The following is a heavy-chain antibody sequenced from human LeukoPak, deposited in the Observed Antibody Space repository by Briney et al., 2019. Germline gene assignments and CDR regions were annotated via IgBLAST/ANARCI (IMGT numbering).Heavy chain of an antibody. CDR3: AKGAILWYLYFDY. CDR1: GFTFSSYA. CDR2: ISGSGGGT. Sequence: GGSLRLSCAASGFTFSSYAMSWVRQAPGKGLEWVSAISGSGGGTYYADSVKGRFTISRDNSKNTLHLQMNSLRAEDTAVYYCAKGAILWYLYFDYWGQGTLVTVSS. D-gene: IGHD2-21*01. J-gene: IGHJ4*02. V-gene: IGHV3-23*01.